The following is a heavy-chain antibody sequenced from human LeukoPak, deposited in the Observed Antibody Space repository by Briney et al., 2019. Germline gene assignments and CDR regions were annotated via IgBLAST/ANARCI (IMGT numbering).Heavy chain of an antibody. V-gene: IGHV1-2*02. J-gene: IGHJ4*02. D-gene: IGHD6-13*01. Sequence: ASVKVSCKASGYTFTGYYMHWVRQPPGQGLEWMGWINPNSGGTNYAQKFQGRVTMTRDRSSSTAYRELSRRRSDDPAVYYCAGGGGLAAGEDWWGQGTLVTVYS. CDR1: GYTFTGYY. CDR3: AGGGGLAAGEDW. CDR2: INPNSGGT.